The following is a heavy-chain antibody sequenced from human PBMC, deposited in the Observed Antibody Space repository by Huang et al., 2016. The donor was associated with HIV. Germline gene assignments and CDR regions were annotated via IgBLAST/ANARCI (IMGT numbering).Heavy chain of an antibody. CDR1: GYSFSSYW. V-gene: IGHV5-51*01. CDR3: AGRFSSSSGYFDY. J-gene: IGHJ4*02. Sequence: VQLVQSGAEVNKPGESLKISCKGSGYSFSSYWIAWVRQMPGKGLEWMGIIFPDDSDTTFSPSFEGQVTISADKSIGTAYLQWSRLKASDTAMYYCAGRFSSSSGYFDYWGQGSLVTVSS. D-gene: IGHD6-6*01. CDR2: IFPDDSDT.